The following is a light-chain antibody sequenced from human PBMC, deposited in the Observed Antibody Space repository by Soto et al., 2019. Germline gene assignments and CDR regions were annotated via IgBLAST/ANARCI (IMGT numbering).Light chain of an antibody. CDR2: KAS. Sequence: DIQMTQSPSTLSASVGDRVTITCRASQNINTWLAWYQQKPGKAPNLLIYKASTLESGVPSRFNGSGSGTEFTLTISSLQPADFATYYCQQYNSYWTFGTGTKVDIK. CDR3: QQYNSYWT. V-gene: IGKV1-5*03. J-gene: IGKJ1*01. CDR1: QNINTW.